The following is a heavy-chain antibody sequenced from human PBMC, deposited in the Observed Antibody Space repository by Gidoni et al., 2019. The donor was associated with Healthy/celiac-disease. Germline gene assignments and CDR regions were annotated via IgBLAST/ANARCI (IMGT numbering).Heavy chain of an antibody. CDR2: INHSGST. V-gene: IGHV4-34*01. CDR1: GGSFSGYY. D-gene: IGHD2-15*01. CDR3: AREMGPVAASFDP. Sequence: QVQLQQWGAGLLKPSETLSLTCAVYGGSFSGYYWSWIRQPPGKGLEWIGEINHSGSTNYNPSLKSRVTISVDTSKNQFSLKLSSVTAADTAVYYCAREMGPVAASFDPWGQGTLVTVSS. J-gene: IGHJ5*02.